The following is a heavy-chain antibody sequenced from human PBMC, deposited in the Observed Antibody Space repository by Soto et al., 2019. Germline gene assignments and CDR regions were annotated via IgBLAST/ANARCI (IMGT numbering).Heavy chain of an antibody. CDR2: IIPIFGTA. CDR1: GGTFSSYA. Sequence: QVQLVQSGAEVKKPGSSVKVSCKASGGTFSSYAISWVRQAPGQGLEWMGGIIPIFGTANYAQKCQGRVTITADESTSTAYMELSSLRSEDTAVYYCARDRNYYDSSGYYPDAFDIWGQGTMVTVSS. V-gene: IGHV1-69*01. J-gene: IGHJ3*02. D-gene: IGHD3-22*01. CDR3: ARDRNYYDSSGYYPDAFDI.